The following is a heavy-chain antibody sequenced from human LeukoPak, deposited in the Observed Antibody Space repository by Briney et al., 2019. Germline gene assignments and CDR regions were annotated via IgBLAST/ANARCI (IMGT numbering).Heavy chain of an antibody. J-gene: IGHJ4*02. Sequence: PGRSLRLSCAASGFTFDVYTMHCVPEAPGKGLEWVSGISWNSGSIGYADSVKGRFTISRDNAKNSLYLQMNSLRAEDTALYYCAKDKSEQLVQYYVDYWGQGTLVTVSS. V-gene: IGHV3-9*01. CDR1: GFTFDVYT. CDR2: ISWNSGSI. D-gene: IGHD6-6*01. CDR3: AKDKSEQLVQYYVDY.